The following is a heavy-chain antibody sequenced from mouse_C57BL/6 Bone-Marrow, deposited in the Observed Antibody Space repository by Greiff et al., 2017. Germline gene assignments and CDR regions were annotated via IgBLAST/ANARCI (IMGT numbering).Heavy chain of an antibody. Sequence: QVQLQQSGAELVKPGASVKISCKASGYAFSSYWMNWVKQRPGKGLEWIGQIYPGDGDTNYNGKFKGKATLTADKSSSTAYMQLSSLTSEDSAVYFCARYYYGSSLYYFDYWGQGTTLTVSS. CDR1: GYAFSSYW. V-gene: IGHV1-80*01. CDR3: ARYYYGSSLYYFDY. D-gene: IGHD1-1*01. CDR2: IYPGDGDT. J-gene: IGHJ2*01.